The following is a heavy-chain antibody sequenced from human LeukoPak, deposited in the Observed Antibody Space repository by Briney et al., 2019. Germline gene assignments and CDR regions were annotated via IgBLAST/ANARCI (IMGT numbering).Heavy chain of an antibody. Sequence: ASVKVSCKASGYTFTGYYMHWVRQAPGQGLEWMGWINPNSGGTKYAQKFQGGVTMTRDTSINTAYMELSRLRSDDTAVYYCARDKRRTTVTKREGLQWYYMDVWGKGTTVTVSS. CDR3: ARDKRRTTVTKREGLQWYYMDV. V-gene: IGHV1-2*02. CDR2: INPNSGGT. D-gene: IGHD4-17*01. CDR1: GYTFTGYY. J-gene: IGHJ6*03.